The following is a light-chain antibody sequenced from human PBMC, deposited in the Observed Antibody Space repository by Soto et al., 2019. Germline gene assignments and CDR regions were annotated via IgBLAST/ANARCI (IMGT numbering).Light chain of an antibody. CDR1: QSVTSSY. V-gene: IGKV3-20*01. CDR2: GAS. Sequence: EIVLTQSPGTLSLSPGERATLSCRASQSVTSSYLAWYQQKPGQAPRLLIYGASSRATGIPDRFSGSGSRTDFTLTISRLEPEDFAVYYCQQYPDWTFGQGTKVEIK. CDR3: QQYPDWT. J-gene: IGKJ1*01.